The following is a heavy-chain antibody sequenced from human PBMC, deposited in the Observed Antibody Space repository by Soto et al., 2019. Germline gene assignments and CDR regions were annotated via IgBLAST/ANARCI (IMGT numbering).Heavy chain of an antibody. CDR3: ARDTAVTNYHYGMDV. V-gene: IGHV4-4*07. CDR2: IYTSGST. CDR1: VGSISSYY. J-gene: IGHJ6*02. Sequence: SETLSLTCTVSVGSISSYYWSWIRQPAGKGLEWIGRIYTSGSTNYNPSLKSRVTMSVDTSKNQFSLKLSSVTAADTAVYYCARDTAVTNYHYGMDVWGQGTTVTVSS. D-gene: IGHD4-17*01.